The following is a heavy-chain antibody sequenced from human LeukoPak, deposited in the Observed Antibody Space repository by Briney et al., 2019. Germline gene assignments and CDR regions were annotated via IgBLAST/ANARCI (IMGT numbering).Heavy chain of an antibody. Sequence: SETLSLTCTVSGGSISSHYWSWIRQPPGKGLEWIGYIYYSGSTNYNPSLKSRVTISVDTSKNQFSLKLSSVSAADTAEYYCARGGLYDFWSGYYLDYWGQGTLVTVSS. D-gene: IGHD3-3*01. CDR1: GGSISSHY. V-gene: IGHV4-59*11. J-gene: IGHJ4*02. CDR3: ARGGLYDFWSGYYLDY. CDR2: IYYSGST.